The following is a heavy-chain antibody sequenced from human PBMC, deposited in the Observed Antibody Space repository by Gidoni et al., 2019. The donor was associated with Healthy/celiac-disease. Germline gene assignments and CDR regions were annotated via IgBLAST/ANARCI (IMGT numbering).Heavy chain of an antibody. V-gene: IGHV5-51*01. J-gene: IGHJ3*02. CDR3: ARSRQLLFAAFDI. CDR2: IYPGDSDT. Sequence: EVQRGQSGAGVQKTGESLKIACKCSGYIFTSYWIGWVRQMRGKGLELMGIIYPGDSDTRYSPSFQGQVTISADKSISTAYLQWSSLKASDTAMYYCARSRQLLFAAFDIWGQGTMVTVSS. D-gene: IGHD2-2*01. CDR1: GYIFTSYW.